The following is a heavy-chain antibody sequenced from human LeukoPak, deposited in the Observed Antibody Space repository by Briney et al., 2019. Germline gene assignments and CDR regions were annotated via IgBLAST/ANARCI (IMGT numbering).Heavy chain of an antibody. Sequence: SETLSLTCTVSGYSISSSYYWSWIRQPPGKGLEWIGYIYYSGSTNYNPSLKSRVTISLDTSKNQFSLKLSSVTAADTAVYYCASGDSSGYYRMCLRYWGQGTLVTVSS. J-gene: IGHJ4*02. CDR3: ASGDSSGYYRMCLRY. CDR2: IYYSGST. D-gene: IGHD3-22*01. V-gene: IGHV4-59*12. CDR1: GYSISSSYY.